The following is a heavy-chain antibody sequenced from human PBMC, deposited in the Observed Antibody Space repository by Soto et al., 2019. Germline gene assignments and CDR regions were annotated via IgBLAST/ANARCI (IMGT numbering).Heavy chain of an antibody. CDR2: INPNSGGT. Sequence: ASVKVSCKASGYTFTGYYMHWVRQAPGQGLEWMGWINPNSGGTNYAQKFQGWVTTTRDTSISTAYMELSRLRSDDTAVYYCAREYSNYGGVGYWGQGTLVTVSS. J-gene: IGHJ4*02. CDR1: GYTFTGYY. D-gene: IGHD4-4*01. V-gene: IGHV1-2*04. CDR3: AREYSNYGGVGY.